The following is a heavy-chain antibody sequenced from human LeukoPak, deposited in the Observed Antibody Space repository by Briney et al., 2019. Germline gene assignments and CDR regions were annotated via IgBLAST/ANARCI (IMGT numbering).Heavy chain of an antibody. J-gene: IGHJ6*02. Sequence: SVKVSFKASGGTFISYAISWVRQAPGQGLEWMGGIIPIIGTANYAQKFQGRVTITADESTSTAYMELSSLRSEDTAVYYCATFNRGSSAQYLYYYYGMDVWGQGTTVTVSS. CDR2: IIPIIGTA. CDR3: ATFNRGSSAQYLYYYYGMDV. CDR1: GGTFISYA. V-gene: IGHV1-69*13. D-gene: IGHD3-16*01.